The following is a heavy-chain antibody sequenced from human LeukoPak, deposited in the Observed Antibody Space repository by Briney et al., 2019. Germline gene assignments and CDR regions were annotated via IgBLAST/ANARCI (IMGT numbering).Heavy chain of an antibody. D-gene: IGHD6-6*01. CDR3: ARSSYSSSSSV. CDR2: INSDGSEG. J-gene: IGHJ3*01. V-gene: IGHV3-7*03. CDR1: GSTFSSYA. Sequence: GGSLRLSCAASGSTFSSYAMSWSRQAPGKGLEWVASINSDGSEGYYADVVKGRFTISRDNAKNSLYLQINSLRAEDTAVYYCARSSYSSSSSVWGQGTMVTVSS.